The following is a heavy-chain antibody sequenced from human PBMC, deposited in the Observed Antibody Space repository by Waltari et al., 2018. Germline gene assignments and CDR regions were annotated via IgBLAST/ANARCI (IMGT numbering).Heavy chain of an antibody. D-gene: IGHD3-22*01. Sequence: EVQLVESGGGLVQPGGSLRLSCAASGFTFIRYWMHWVRQAPGKGLVLGSRINSEGSGTIYADSVKGRFTISRDNAKNTLYLQLNSLRVEDTAVYYCAREPSPDSSGYFYYYMDVWGKGTTVTVSS. V-gene: IGHV3-74*01. CDR3: AREPSPDSSGYFYYYMDV. J-gene: IGHJ6*03. CDR2: INSEGSGT. CDR1: GFTFIRYW.